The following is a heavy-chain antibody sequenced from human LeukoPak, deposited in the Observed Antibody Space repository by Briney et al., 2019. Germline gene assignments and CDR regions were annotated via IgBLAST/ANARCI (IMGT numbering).Heavy chain of an antibody. V-gene: IGHV3-23*01. CDR1: GFTFSSYA. CDR2: ISGGGGST. CDR3: AKRGRLLVVPAAFDP. Sequence: GGSLRLSCAASGFTFSSYAMTWVRQAPGKGLEWVSAISGGGGSTYYADSVKGRFTIPRDNSKNTLYLQMNSLRTEDTAVYYCAKRGRLLVVPAAFDPWGQGTLVTVSS. D-gene: IGHD2-2*01. J-gene: IGHJ5*02.